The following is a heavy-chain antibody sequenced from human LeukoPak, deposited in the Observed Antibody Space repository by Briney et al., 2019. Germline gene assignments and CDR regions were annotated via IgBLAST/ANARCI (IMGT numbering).Heavy chain of an antibody. V-gene: IGHV4-34*01. CDR2: INHSGST. CDR3: ARFRSSWAEPTNWFDP. D-gene: IGHD6-13*01. Sequence: SETLSLTCAVYGGSFSGYYWSWIRQPPGKGLEWIGEINHSGSTNYNPSLKSRVTISVDTSKNQFSLKLSSVTAADTAVYYCARFRSSWAEPTNWFDPWGQGTLVTVSS. CDR1: GGSFSGYY. J-gene: IGHJ5*02.